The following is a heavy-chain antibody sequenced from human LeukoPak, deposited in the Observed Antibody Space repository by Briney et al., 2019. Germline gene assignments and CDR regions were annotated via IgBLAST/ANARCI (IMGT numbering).Heavy chain of an antibody. CDR1: GGTFSSYA. CDR3: AVGLRFLEWHYYMDV. CDR2: IIPIFGTA. Sequence: GASVKVSCKASGGTFSSYAISWVRQAPGQGLEWMGGIIPIFGTANYAQKFQGRVTITADESTSTAYMELSSLRSEDTAVYYCAVGLRFLEWHYYMDVWGKGTTVTVSS. D-gene: IGHD3-3*01. J-gene: IGHJ6*03. V-gene: IGHV1-69*13.